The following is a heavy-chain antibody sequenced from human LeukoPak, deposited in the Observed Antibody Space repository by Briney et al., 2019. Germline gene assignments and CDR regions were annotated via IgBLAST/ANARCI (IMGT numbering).Heavy chain of an antibody. V-gene: IGHV5-51*01. CDR1: GYSFTSYW. D-gene: IGHD3-22*01. CDR3: ARHSVDYYDSSGYFHY. CDR2: IYPGDSDT. J-gene: IGHJ4*02. Sequence: GESLKITCKGSGYSFTSYWIGWVRQMPGKGLEWMGIIYPGDSDTRYSPSFQGQVTISADKSISTAYLQWSSLKASDTAMYYCARHSVDYYDSSGYFHYWGQGTLVTVSS.